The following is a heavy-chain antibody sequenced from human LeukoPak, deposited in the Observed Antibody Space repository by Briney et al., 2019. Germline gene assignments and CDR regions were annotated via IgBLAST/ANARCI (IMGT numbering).Heavy chain of an antibody. CDR3: ARGPRYAYDSSALVLDS. CDR2: ISAYNGLT. D-gene: IGHD3-22*01. V-gene: IGHV1-18*01. CDR1: GGTFSSYA. Sequence: GASVKVSCKASGGTFSSYAISWVRQAPGQGLEWMGRISAYNGLTNYARNLQDRVTMTTDTSTSTAYMELRRLRPSDTAVYYCARGPRYAYDSSALVLDSWGQGTLVTVSS. J-gene: IGHJ4*02.